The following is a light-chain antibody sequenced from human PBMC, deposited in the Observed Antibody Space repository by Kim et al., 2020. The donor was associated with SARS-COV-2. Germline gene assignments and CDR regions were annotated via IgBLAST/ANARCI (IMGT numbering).Light chain of an antibody. CDR2: RDT. Sequence: SVARGQTARITGGGNNIGTKNVHWYQQKPGQAPVLVMYRDTNRPSGIPERFSGSNSGNTATLTISRAQAGDEADYYCQVWDSSTWVFGGGTQLTVL. CDR1: NIGTKN. V-gene: IGLV3-9*01. CDR3: QVWDSSTWV. J-gene: IGLJ3*02.